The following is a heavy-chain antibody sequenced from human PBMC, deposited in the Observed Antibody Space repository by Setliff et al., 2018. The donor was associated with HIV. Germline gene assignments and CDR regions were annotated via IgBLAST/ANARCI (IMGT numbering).Heavy chain of an antibody. CDR2: ISSDGSST. CDR3: ARGEHFWSGYYPGPSYDY. V-gene: IGHV3-74*01. J-gene: IGHJ4*02. CDR1: GFTASTNY. D-gene: IGHD3-3*02. Sequence: GGSLRLSCAASGFTASTNYMSWVRQAPGKGLEWVSRISSDGSSTSYADSVKGRFTISRDNAKNTLYLQMNSLRAEDTAVYYCARGEHFWSGYYPGPSYDYWGQGTLVTVSS.